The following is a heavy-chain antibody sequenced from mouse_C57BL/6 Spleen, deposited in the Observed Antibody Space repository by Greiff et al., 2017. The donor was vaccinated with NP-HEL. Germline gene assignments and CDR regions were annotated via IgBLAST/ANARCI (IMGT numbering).Heavy chain of an antibody. V-gene: IGHV3-6*01. J-gene: IGHJ2*01. CDR3: ARGGEPFDY. CDR2: ISYDGSN. CDR1: GYSITSGYY. Sequence: EVKLVESGPGLVKPSQSLSLTCSVTGYSITSGYYWNWIRQFPGNKLEWMGYISYDGSNNYNPSLKNRISITRDTSKNQFFLKLNSVTTEDTATYYCARGGEPFDYWGQGTTLTVSS.